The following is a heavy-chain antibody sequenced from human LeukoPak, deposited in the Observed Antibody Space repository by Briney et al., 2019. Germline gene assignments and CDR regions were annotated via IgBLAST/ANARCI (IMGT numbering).Heavy chain of an antibody. J-gene: IGHJ4*02. V-gene: IGHV1-46*01. Sequence: VASVTVSCKASGYTFTSYYMHWVRQAPGQGLEWMGIINPSGGSTSYAQKFQGRVTMTRDTSTSTVYMELSSLRSEDTAVYYCARDAAAMVFDYWGQGTLVTVSS. CDR2: INPSGGST. D-gene: IGHD5-18*01. CDR3: ARDAAAMVFDY. CDR1: GYTFTSYY.